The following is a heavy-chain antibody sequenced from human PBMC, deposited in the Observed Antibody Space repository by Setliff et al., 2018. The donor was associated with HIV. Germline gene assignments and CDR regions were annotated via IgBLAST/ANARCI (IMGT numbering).Heavy chain of an antibody. CDR1: GFSFSRYW. V-gene: IGHV3-7*04. CDR2: IKQDGSKA. J-gene: IGHJ3*02. CDR3: ARDDSNGNTDAFDI. D-gene: IGHD5-18*01. Sequence: GSLRLSCAASGFSFSRYWMSWVRQAPGKGLEWVADIKQDGSKAYYMDSVKGRFTISRDNPKNSLYLQMTSLRAEDTAVYYCARDDSNGNTDAFDIWGQGTTVTVSS.